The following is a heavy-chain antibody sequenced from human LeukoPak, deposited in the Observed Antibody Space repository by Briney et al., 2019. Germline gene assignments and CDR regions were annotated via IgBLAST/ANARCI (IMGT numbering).Heavy chain of an antibody. D-gene: IGHD6-13*01. CDR2: INNYNGDR. J-gene: IGHJ4*02. CDR1: GYTFSSYG. Sequence: ASVMVSCKASGYTFSSYGISWMRQAPGQGLEWMGWINNYNGDRNPSQKFQGRVTMTTDTSTSTAYMELRSLRSDDTAVYYCARWYLRRPFDYWGQGTLVTVSS. V-gene: IGHV1-18*01. CDR3: ARWYLRRPFDY.